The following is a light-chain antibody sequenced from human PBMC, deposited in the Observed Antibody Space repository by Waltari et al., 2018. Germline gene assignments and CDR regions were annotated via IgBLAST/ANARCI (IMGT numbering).Light chain of an antibody. CDR1: PSLLYTTGYNY. Sequence: DSVMTQSPLSLPVTLGEPASISCRSSPSLLYTTGYNYLAWYLQKPGQSPKLLIYFGSNRASGVPDRFSGSGSGTNFTLKISRVEAEDVGIYYCMQALQTPTFGGGTKVEI. V-gene: IGKV2-28*01. J-gene: IGKJ4*01. CDR2: FGS. CDR3: MQALQTPT.